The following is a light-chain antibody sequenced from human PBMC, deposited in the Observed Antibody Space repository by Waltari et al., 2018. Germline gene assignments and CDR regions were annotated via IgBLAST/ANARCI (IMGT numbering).Light chain of an antibody. CDR2: GAS. CDR1: QGINNY. J-gene: IGKJ1*01. Sequence: DIQMTQSPSSLSASLGDRVTITCRAIQGINNYLAWYQHKPGKSPKLLIYGASILQSGVPSRFSGSGSGTDFTLIISSLQPEDVATYYCQKYDIAPWTFGQGTKVEIK. V-gene: IGKV1-27*01. CDR3: QKYDIAPWT.